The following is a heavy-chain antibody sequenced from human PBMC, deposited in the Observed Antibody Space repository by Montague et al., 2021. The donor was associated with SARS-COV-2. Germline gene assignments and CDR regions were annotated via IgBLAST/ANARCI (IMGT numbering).Heavy chain of an antibody. V-gene: IGHV4-31*03. CDR3: ASQSGSYYNYFDL. J-gene: IGHJ4*02. CDR1: GGSISSANYY. Sequence: TLSLTCSVFGGSISSANYYWSWIRQHPGKGLEFIGYIYYSGSSFYNPSLKSRLTIPVDTSKNRLSLRLSSVTAADTAIYFCASQSGSYYNYFDLWGQGTLVTVSS. CDR2: IYYSGSS. D-gene: IGHD1-26*01.